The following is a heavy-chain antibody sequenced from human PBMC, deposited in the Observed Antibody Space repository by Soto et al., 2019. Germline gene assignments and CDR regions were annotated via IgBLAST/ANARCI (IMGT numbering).Heavy chain of an antibody. Sequence: ASETLSLTCTVSGGSISSYYWSWIRQPPGKGLEWIGYIYYSGSTNYNPSLKSRVTISVDTSKNQFSLKLSSVTAADTAVYYCASLTIAAAGTSFDYWGQGTLVTVSS. D-gene: IGHD6-13*01. V-gene: IGHV4-59*01. CDR2: IYYSGST. CDR3: ASLTIAAAGTSFDY. CDR1: GGSISSYY. J-gene: IGHJ4*02.